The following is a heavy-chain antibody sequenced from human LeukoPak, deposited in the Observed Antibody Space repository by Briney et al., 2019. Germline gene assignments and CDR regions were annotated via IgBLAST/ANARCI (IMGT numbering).Heavy chain of an antibody. D-gene: IGHD1-26*01. CDR1: GGSLSSYY. Sequence: SETLSLTCTASGGSLSSYYWSWIRQPPGKGLELIAYFSSTGSTNYNPSLKSRVTISVDTSKNQFSLKLNSVTAADTAVYYCARANGAMSAWGQG. CDR2: FSSTGST. CDR3: ARANGAMSA. J-gene: IGHJ4*02. V-gene: IGHV4-59*01.